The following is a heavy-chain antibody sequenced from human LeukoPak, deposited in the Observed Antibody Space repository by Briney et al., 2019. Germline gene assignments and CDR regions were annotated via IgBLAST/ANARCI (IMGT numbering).Heavy chain of an antibody. Sequence: ASVTVSCMASGYTFPRYFMHWVRQAPAQGVEWMGRINPNSGGTNYAQKFHGRGTVTRDTSISTASMERSRLRSDGTAVYYCARAQYGVTMVRGGCLSHDFDYWGQGTLVSLSA. CDR3: ARAQYGVTMVRGGCLSHDFDY. CDR1: GYTFPRYF. V-gene: IGHV1-2*06. J-gene: IGHJ4*02. CDR2: INPNSGGT. D-gene: IGHD3-10*01.